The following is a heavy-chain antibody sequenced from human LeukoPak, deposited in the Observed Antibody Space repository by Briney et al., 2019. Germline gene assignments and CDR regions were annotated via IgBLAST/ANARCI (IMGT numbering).Heavy chain of an antibody. J-gene: IGHJ5*02. Sequence: GGSLRLSCAASGFTFSGSAMHWVRQASGKGLEWVGRIRSKANSYATAYAASVKGRFTISRDDSKNTAYLQMNSLKTEDTAVYYCTRPVTSGSYGGVWFDPWGQGTLVTVSS. CDR3: TRPVTSGSYGGVWFDP. V-gene: IGHV3-73*01. CDR1: GFTFSGSA. D-gene: IGHD1-26*01. CDR2: IRSKANSYAT.